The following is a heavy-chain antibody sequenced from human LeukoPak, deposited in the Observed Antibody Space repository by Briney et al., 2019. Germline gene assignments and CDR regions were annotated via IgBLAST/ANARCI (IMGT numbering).Heavy chain of an antibody. J-gene: IGHJ4*02. Sequence: GGSLRLPCAASGFTFSSYAMHWVRQTPGKGLEWVSAISGGGDITYYADSVTGRFTISRDNSKDTLFLQMHSLRPGDTAVYYCVREDTPATANYWGQGTLVTISS. CDR1: GFTFSSYA. CDR2: ISGGGDIT. D-gene: IGHD2-21*02. CDR3: VREDTPATANY. V-gene: IGHV3-23*01.